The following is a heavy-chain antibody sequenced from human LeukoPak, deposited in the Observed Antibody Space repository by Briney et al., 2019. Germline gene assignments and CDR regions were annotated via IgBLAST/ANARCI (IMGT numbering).Heavy chain of an antibody. Sequence: MPSETLSLTCTVSGGSISSYYWSWIRQPPGRGLEWIGYIYYSGSTNYNPSLKSRVTISVDTSKNQLSLKLSSVTAADPAVYYCAREIEMATIGVWGQGTLVTVSS. J-gene: IGHJ4*02. CDR3: AREIEMATIGV. CDR2: IYYSGST. D-gene: IGHD5-24*01. CDR1: GGSISSYY. V-gene: IGHV4-59*12.